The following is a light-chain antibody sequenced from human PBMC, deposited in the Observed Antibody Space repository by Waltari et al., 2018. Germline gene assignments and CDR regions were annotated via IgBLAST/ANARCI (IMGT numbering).Light chain of an antibody. Sequence: QSVFAQPPSASGTPGQRITIPCSGSNSNIGSNTVNWYQQFPGTAPRLLIYSNNQRPSGVPDRFSASKSGSSAALAIYGLHSEDEADYYCSTWDDRLTGVVFGGGTKVTVL. CDR3: STWDDRLTGVV. J-gene: IGLJ2*01. CDR1: NSNIGSNT. V-gene: IGLV1-44*01. CDR2: SNN.